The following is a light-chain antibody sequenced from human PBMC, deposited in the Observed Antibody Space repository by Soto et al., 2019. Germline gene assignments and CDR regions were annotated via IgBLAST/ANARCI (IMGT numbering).Light chain of an antibody. Sequence: PGERATLSCRASQRIRSTYLAWYQQKPGQAPRLLIYDGYSRATGSPDTFSGSGSGTDFTLTISRLEPEDFAVYYCQQYGTKVSFGPGTKVDIK. CDR3: QQYGTKVS. CDR1: QRIRSTY. J-gene: IGKJ3*01. CDR2: DGY. V-gene: IGKV3-20*01.